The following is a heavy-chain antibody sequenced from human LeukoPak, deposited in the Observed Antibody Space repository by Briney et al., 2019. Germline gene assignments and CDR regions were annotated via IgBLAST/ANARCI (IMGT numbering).Heavy chain of an antibody. CDR3: ARGSEALVGATLNWFDP. V-gene: IGHV3-21*01. CDR2: ISSSSSYI. Sequence: GGSLRLSCAASGFTFSSYEMNWVRQAPGKGLEWVSSISSSSSYIYYADSVKGRFIISRDNAKNSLYLQMNSLRAEDTAVYYCARGSEALVGATLNWFDPWGQGTLVTVSS. CDR1: GFTFSSYE. D-gene: IGHD1-26*01. J-gene: IGHJ5*02.